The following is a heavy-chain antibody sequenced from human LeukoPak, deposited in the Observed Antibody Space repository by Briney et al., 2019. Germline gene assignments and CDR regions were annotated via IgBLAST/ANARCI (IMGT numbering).Heavy chain of an antibody. CDR2: ISSSGNTT. Sequence: GGSLRLSCAASGFTFSDYYMSWIRQAPGKGLECVSYISSSGNTTYHADSVKGRFTISRDNAKNSLYLQMSSLRAEDTAVYYCARDGGSSWYFDYWGEGTLVTVSS. CDR3: ARDGGSSWYFDY. V-gene: IGHV3-11*04. D-gene: IGHD6-13*01. CDR1: GFTFSDYY. J-gene: IGHJ4*02.